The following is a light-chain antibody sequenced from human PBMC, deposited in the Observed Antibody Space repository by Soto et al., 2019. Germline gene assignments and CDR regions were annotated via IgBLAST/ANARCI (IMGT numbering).Light chain of an antibody. Sequence: EIVLTQSPATLSLSPGERATLSCRASQSVSSYLAWYQQKPGQAPRLLIYDAPNRATGIPARFSGSGSGTDFTLTISSLEPEDFAVYYCQQRSNWGPLTFGGGTKVEIK. J-gene: IGKJ4*01. V-gene: IGKV3-11*01. CDR2: DAP. CDR1: QSVSSY. CDR3: QQRSNWGPLT.